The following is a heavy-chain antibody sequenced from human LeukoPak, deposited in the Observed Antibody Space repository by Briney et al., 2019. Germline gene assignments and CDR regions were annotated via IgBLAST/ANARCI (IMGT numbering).Heavy chain of an antibody. CDR1: GFTFSNYW. V-gene: IGHV3-74*01. D-gene: IGHD3-16*01. CDR3: ARSRYDYIWGIDY. Sequence: GGSLRLSCAASGFTFSNYWMHWVRQAPGKGLVWVSRLNSDGSSTNYADSVKGRFTISRDNAKNTLYLQMNSLRDEDTAVFYCARSRYDYIWGIDYWGQGTLVAISS. CDR2: LNSDGSST. J-gene: IGHJ4*02.